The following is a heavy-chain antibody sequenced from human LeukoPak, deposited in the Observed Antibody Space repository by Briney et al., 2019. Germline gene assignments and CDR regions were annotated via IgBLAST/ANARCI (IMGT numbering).Heavy chain of an antibody. CDR3: ARLKGTTSVFDY. CDR2: INPDGGDK. CDR1: GFTFSRHW. D-gene: IGHD4-17*01. V-gene: IGHV3-7*03. Sequence: PGGSLRLSCVASGFTFSRHWMTWVRQAPGKGLEWLANINPDGGDKFYLDSVKGRFTMSRDNDWNTLYLQMDSLRADDTAVYHCARLKGTTSVFDYWGQGTLVTVSS. J-gene: IGHJ4*02.